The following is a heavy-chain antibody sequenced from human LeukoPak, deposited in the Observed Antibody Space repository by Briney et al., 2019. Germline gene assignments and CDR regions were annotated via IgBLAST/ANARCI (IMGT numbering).Heavy chain of an antibody. CDR2: ISGSGGST. D-gene: IGHD2-15*01. J-gene: IGHJ5*02. Sequence: GSLKLSCAASGFPFSSYAMSRVPPAPGKGLEWVTAISGSGGSTYYADSVKGRFTISRDNSKNTLYLQMNSLRAEDTAVYYCAKRRVAGSLDPWGQGTLVTVSS. CDR3: AKRRVAGSLDP. CDR1: GFPFSSYA. V-gene: IGHV3-23*01.